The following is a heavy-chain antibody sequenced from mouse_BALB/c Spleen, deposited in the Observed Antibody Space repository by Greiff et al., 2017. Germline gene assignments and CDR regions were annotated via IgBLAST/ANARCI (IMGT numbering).Heavy chain of an antibody. J-gene: IGHJ4*01. CDR1: GFSLTSYG. CDR3: ASNWDEDYYAMDY. Sequence: VQLKESGPGLVQPSQSLSITCTVSGFSLTSYGVHWVRQSPGKGLEWLGVIWSGGSTDYNAAFISRLSISKDNSKSQVFFKMNSLQADDTAIYYCASNWDEDYYAMDYWGQGTSVTVSS. D-gene: IGHD4-1*01. V-gene: IGHV2-4-1*01. CDR2: IWSGGST.